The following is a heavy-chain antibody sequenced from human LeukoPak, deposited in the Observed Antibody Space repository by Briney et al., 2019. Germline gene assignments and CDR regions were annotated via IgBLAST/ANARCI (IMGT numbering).Heavy chain of an antibody. Sequence: SETLSLTCTVSGGSISNSSYYWGWIRQPPGKGLEWIGSICYSGSTYYNPSLKSRVTISVDTSKNQFSLKLSSVTAADTAVYYCAREIYCSSTGCYCTPNWFDPWGQGTLVTVSS. J-gene: IGHJ5*02. D-gene: IGHD2-2*01. CDR1: GGSISNSSYY. CDR3: AREIYCSSTGCYCTPNWFDP. V-gene: IGHV4-39*07. CDR2: ICYSGST.